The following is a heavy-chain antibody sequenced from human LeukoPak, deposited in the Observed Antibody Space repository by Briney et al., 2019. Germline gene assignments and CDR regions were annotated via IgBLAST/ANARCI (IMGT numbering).Heavy chain of an antibody. CDR1: GGTFSSYA. Sequence: GASVKVSCKASGGTFSSYAISWVRQAPGQGLEWMGGIIPIFGTANYAQKFQGRVTITADGSTSTAYMELSSLRSEDTAVYYCARDRASPRVAAAETWFDPWGQGTLVTVSS. CDR2: IIPIFGTA. D-gene: IGHD6-13*01. J-gene: IGHJ5*02. CDR3: ARDRASPRVAAAETWFDP. V-gene: IGHV1-69*01.